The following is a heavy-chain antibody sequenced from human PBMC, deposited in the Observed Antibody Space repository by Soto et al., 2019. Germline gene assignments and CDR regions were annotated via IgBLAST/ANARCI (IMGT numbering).Heavy chain of an antibody. J-gene: IGHJ5*02. D-gene: IGHD2-2*01. Sequence: GGSLRLSCAASGFTFSSYSMNWVRQAPGKGLEWVSYISSSSTIYYADSVRGRFTISRDNAKNSLYLQMNSLRAEDTAVYYCARGGGVPTAIGRFDPWGQGIQVTVSS. V-gene: IGHV3-48*01. CDR1: GFTFSSYS. CDR2: ISSSSTI. CDR3: ARGGGVPTAIGRFDP.